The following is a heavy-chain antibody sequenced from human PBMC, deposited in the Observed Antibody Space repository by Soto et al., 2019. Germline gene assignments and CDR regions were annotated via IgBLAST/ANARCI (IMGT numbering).Heavy chain of an antibody. Sequence: QVQLQESGPGLVKPSQTLSLTCTVSGGSINSGDYYWSWIRQHPGKGLQWIAYIYHPGITYRNPSLKSRISMSVDTAKNQFSLNLTSVTAADTAMYYCVRGPPKIGNWFDPWGQGTLVTVSS. V-gene: IGHV4-31*03. CDR2: IYHPGIT. CDR3: VRGPPKIGNWFDP. CDR1: GGSINSGDYY. J-gene: IGHJ5*02.